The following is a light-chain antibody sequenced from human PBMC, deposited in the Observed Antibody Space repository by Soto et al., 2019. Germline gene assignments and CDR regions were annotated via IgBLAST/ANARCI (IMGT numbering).Light chain of an antibody. CDR2: ASS. CDR3: QQTFIAPRT. CDR1: QSISTY. V-gene: IGKV1-39*01. J-gene: IGKJ1*01. Sequence: DIQMTQSPSSLSASVGDRVTITCRASQSISTYLKWYQQKPGRAPRLLIYASSTFQSGVPSRFSGSASGTDFTLTISSLQPEDFATYYCQQTFIAPRTFGQGTKVDLK.